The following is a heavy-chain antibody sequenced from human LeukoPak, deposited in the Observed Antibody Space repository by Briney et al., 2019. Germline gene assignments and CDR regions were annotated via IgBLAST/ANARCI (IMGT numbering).Heavy chain of an antibody. CDR2: IYRGSST. CDR3: ARGGYRAGGGYSYGYYFDY. J-gene: IGHJ4*02. Sequence: GGSLRLSCAASGFTVSSNYMSWVREALGAGLWWGWLIYRGSSTYYADSVKGRFTISRDNSKNTLYLQMNSLRAEDTAVYYCARGGYRAGGGYSYGYYFDYWGQGTLVTVSS. V-gene: IGHV3-53*01. D-gene: IGHD5-18*01. CDR1: GFTVSSNY.